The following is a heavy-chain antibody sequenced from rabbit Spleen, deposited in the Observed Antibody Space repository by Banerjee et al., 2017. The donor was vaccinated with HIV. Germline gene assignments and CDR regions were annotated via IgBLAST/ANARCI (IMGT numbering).Heavy chain of an antibody. Sequence: QEQLEESGGGLVKPEGSLTLTCKASGVSFSDKDVMCWVRQDPGKGLEWIACINIVTGKSVYASWEKGRFIMSRSSSTKVTLQMTSLTAADTATYFCARDLVAVIGWNFNLWGQGTLVPVS. CDR1: GVSFSDKDV. D-gene: IGHD1-1*01. CDR3: ARDLVAVIGWNFNL. CDR2: INIVTGKS. V-gene: IGHV1S45*01. J-gene: IGHJ4*01.